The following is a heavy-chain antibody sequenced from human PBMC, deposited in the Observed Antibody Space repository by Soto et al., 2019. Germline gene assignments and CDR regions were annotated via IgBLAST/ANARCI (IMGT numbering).Heavy chain of an antibody. V-gene: IGHV1-18*04. Sequence: QVQLVQAGAEMKKPGASVKVSCKAYGSTFTTYGISWVRQAPGQGLEWMGWISAYNGNTHYAQKLQGRVTMTTDTSTSTAYVVLRSLRSDDTAVYYCAREHFTYPYDSFDYWGQGTLVTVSS. CDR1: GSTFTTYG. J-gene: IGHJ4*02. D-gene: IGHD3-3*02. CDR2: ISAYNGNT. CDR3: AREHFTYPYDSFDY.